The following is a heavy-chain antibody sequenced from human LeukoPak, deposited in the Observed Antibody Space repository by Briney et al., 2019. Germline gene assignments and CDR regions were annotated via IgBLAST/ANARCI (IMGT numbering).Heavy chain of an antibody. J-gene: IGHJ4*02. CDR2: FDPEDGET. CDR3: ARDGLYSSSTFGTY. V-gene: IGHV1-24*01. Sequence: ASVKVSCKVSGYTLTELSMHWVRQAPGKGLEWMGGFDPEDGETIYAQKFQGRVTMTEDTSTDTAYMELSRLRSDDTAVYYCARDGLYSSSTFGTYWGQGTLVTVSS. D-gene: IGHD6-6*01. CDR1: GYTLTELS.